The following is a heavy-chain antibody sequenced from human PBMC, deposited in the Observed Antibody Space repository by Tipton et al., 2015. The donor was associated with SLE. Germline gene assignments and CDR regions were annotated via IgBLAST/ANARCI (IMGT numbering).Heavy chain of an antibody. CDR2: IRYDGSNK. Sequence: SGFTFSSYGMHWVRQAPGKGLEWVAFIRYDGSNKYYADSVKGRFTISRDNSKNTLYLQTNSLRAEDTAVYYCARALGYWGQGTLVTVSS. V-gene: IGHV3-30*02. CDR3: ARALGY. J-gene: IGHJ4*02. CDR1: GFTFSSYG. D-gene: IGHD3-16*01.